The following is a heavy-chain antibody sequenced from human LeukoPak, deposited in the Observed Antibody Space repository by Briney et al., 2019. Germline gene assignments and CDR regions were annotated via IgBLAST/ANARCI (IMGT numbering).Heavy chain of an antibody. V-gene: IGHV4-61*01. D-gene: IGHD3-22*01. CDR2: IYYSGST. Sequence: SETLSLTCTVSGGSVSSGSYYWSWIRQPPGKGLEWIGYIYYSGSTNYNPSLKNRVTISVDTSKNQFSLKLSSVTAADTAVYYCARGAQYYYDSSGYYSRIPVVDDWFDPWGQGTLVTVSS. CDR3: ARGAQYYYDSSGYYSRIPVVDDWFDP. CDR1: GGSVSSGSYY. J-gene: IGHJ5*02.